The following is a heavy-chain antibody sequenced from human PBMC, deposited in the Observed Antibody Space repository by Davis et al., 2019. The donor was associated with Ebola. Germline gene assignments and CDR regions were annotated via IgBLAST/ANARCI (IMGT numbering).Heavy chain of an antibody. V-gene: IGHV3-48*02. J-gene: IGHJ2*01. CDR1: GFTFSSYS. CDR2: ISGSSSSI. CDR3: ARRTNKNFDL. Sequence: ESLKISCAASGFTFSSYSMNWVRQAPGKGLEWVSYISGSSSSIYYADSVKGRFTISRDNAKNSLFLQMNSLRDEDTAVYYCARRTNKNFDLWGPGTLVTVSS. D-gene: IGHD2-8*01.